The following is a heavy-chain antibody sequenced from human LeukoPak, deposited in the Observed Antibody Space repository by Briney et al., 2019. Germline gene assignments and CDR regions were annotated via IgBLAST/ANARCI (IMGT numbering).Heavy chain of an antibody. V-gene: IGHV3-7*01. D-gene: IGHD2-2*01. CDR2: IQQDGNEK. CDR1: RFTFSSYW. CDR3: ARASQLIG. J-gene: IGHJ4*02. Sequence: GGSLSLSRAASRFTFSSYWMTWVRQAPGRGMGWVAYIQQDGNEKHHVDSGKDRLFIRRDNGKASLFLKMSRLSAEGTVVYYCARASQLIGWSQGTLVTVSS.